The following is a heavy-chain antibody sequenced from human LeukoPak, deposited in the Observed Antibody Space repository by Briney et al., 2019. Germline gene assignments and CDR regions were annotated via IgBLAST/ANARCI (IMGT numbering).Heavy chain of an antibody. Sequence: GEALKISCKGSGYRFTTYWIAWVRQMPGKGLEWMGILYPDGSGTRSSPSFQGRVTISADKSITTAYLQWSSLKASDTAMYYCARRGVAMAGSYFDYWGQGTLVTVSS. J-gene: IGHJ4*02. CDR3: ARRGVAMAGSYFDY. CDR2: LYPDGSGT. V-gene: IGHV5-51*01. D-gene: IGHD3-10*01. CDR1: GYRFTTYW.